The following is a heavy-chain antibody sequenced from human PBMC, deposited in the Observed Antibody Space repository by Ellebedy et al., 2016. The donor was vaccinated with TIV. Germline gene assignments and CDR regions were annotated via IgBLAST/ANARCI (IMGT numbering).Heavy chain of an antibody. CDR2: IVISGGST. Sequence: GESLKISCAASGITFSTYVMSWVRLAPGKGLEWVSSIVISGGSTYYADSVKGRFTISRDHSKNTLYLQMNSLRAEDTAVYYCAKDRYCNGGSCYWLDYWGQGTLVTVSS. V-gene: IGHV3-23*01. CDR3: AKDRYCNGGSCYWLDY. CDR1: GITFSTYV. D-gene: IGHD2-15*01. J-gene: IGHJ4*02.